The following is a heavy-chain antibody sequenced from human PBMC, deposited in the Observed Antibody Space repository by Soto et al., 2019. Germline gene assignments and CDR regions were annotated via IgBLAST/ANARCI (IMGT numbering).Heavy chain of an antibody. CDR3: ARGRSRYSDTYHTWFDP. V-gene: IGHV4-34*01. Sequence: SETLSLTCAVYGESFSGFYWTWIRQPPGKGLEWIGEIKHSGSATYNPSLKSRVTISLDTSRSQLSLRLSSVTAADTAVYYCARGRSRYSDTYHTWFDPWGQRALVTVSS. J-gene: IGHJ5*02. D-gene: IGHD5-12*01. CDR1: GESFSGFY. CDR2: IKHSGSA.